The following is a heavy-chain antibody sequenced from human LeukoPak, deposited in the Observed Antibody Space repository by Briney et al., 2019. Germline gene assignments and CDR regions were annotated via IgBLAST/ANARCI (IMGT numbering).Heavy chain of an antibody. D-gene: IGHD5-24*01. V-gene: IGHV4-59*01. CDR1: GGSITSYY. Sequence: SETLSLTCTVSGGSITSYYWGWIRQPPEKGLEWIGYIHYSGITNQNPSLKSRVTMSVDTSKSQFSLKLSSVTAEDTAVYYCARVGPRRESNNADYWGQGTLVSVSS. J-gene: IGHJ4*02. CDR3: ARVGPRRESNNADY. CDR2: IHYSGIT.